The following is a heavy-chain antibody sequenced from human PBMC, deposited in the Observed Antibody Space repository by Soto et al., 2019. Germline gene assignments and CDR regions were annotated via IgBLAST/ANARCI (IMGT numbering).Heavy chain of an antibody. J-gene: IGHJ6*02. Sequence: PSETLSLTCPVSGGAISSSIYFWGWMRQPPGKPVERFGSIYYSGSPHYNAPLKRRVTISVDKSKTQFSMKLSSVTAADTAVYYCASGMVVAAKVPYYYGMDVWGQGTTVT. V-gene: IGHV4-39*01. D-gene: IGHD2-15*01. CDR2: IYYSGSP. CDR3: ASGMVVAAKVPYYYGMDV. CDR1: GGAISSSIYF.